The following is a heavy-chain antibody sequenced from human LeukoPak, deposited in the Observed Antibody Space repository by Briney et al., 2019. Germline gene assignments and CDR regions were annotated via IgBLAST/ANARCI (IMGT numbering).Heavy chain of an antibody. CDR1: GFTFSNAW. J-gene: IGHJ4*02. Sequence: PGGSLRLSCAASGFTFSNAWMSWVRQAPGKGLEWVAVISYDGSNKYYADSVKGRFTISRDNSKNTLYLQMNSLRAEDTAVYYCARGHPLWFGELLYPSDYWGQGSLVTVSS. CDR3: ARGHPLWFGELLYPSDY. CDR2: ISYDGSNK. V-gene: IGHV3-30-3*01. D-gene: IGHD3-10*01.